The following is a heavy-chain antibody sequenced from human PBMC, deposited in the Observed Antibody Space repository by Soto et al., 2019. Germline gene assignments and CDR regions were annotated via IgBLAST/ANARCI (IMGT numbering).Heavy chain of an antibody. CDR2: IYYSGST. CDR3: ARHEAGWYFDS. CDR1: RGSISSGIKY. D-gene: IGHD6-25*01. J-gene: IGHJ4*02. Sequence: SENLSLTLNVSRGSISSGIKYWAVIRQPPGKGLEWIANIYYSGSTFYNPSLKSRVTISLDTSKNQFSLKLRSVTAADTDVYYCARHEAGWYFDSWGQGTMVPVPS. V-gene: IGHV4-39*01.